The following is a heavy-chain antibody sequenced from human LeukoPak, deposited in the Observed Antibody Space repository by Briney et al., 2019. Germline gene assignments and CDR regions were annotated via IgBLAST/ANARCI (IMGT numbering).Heavy chain of an antibody. J-gene: IGHJ4*02. D-gene: IGHD2-2*01. CDR3: ASSRRGIVVVPAAIPFDY. V-gene: IGHV4-59*12. CDR2: IYYTGST. Sequence: SETLSLTCTVPGGSISSYYWRWIRQPPGKELEWIGYIYYTGSTNYNPSLKSRVTISVDTSKNQFSLKLSSVTAADTAVYYCASSRRGIVVVPAAIPFDYWGQGTLVTVSS. CDR1: GGSISSYY.